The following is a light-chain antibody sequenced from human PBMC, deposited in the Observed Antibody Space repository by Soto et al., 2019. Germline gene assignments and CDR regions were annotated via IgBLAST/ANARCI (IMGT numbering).Light chain of an antibody. CDR1: QSVSSSY. J-gene: IGKJ3*01. V-gene: IGKV3-20*01. Sequence: EIVLTQSPGTLSLSPGERATLSCRASQSVSSSYITWYQQKPGQAPRLLIYGASSRATGIPDMFSGSGSGTDYTLNISRLEPEDFAVYYCQQYGSSSFTLGPGTKVDIK. CDR3: QQYGSSSFT. CDR2: GAS.